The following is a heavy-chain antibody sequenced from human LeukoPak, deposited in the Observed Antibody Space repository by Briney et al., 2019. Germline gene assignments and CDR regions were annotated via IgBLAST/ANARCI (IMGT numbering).Heavy chain of an antibody. CDR2: IYYSGST. V-gene: IGHV4-59*06. CDR3: ARGALYYYDSSGYCWFDP. D-gene: IGHD3-22*01. J-gene: IGHJ5*02. CDR1: GGSISSYY. Sequence: SETLSLTCTVSGGSISSYYWSWIRQHPGKGLEWIGYIYYSGSTYYNPSLKSRVTISVDTSKNQFSLKLSSVTAADTAVYYCARGALYYYDSSGYCWFDPWGQGTLVTVSS.